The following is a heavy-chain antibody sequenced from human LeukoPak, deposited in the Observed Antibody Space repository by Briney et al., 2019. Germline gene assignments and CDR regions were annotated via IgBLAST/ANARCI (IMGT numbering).Heavy chain of an antibody. Sequence: GGSLRLSCAASGFTFSTYAMHWVRQAPGKGLEWVAVISYDGSNKYYADSVKGRFTISRDNSKNTLYLQMNSLRAEDTAVYYCARDTIWFGSSVDYWGQGTLVTVSS. CDR1: GFTFSTYA. V-gene: IGHV3-30-3*01. J-gene: IGHJ4*02. CDR3: ARDTIWFGSSVDY. D-gene: IGHD3-10*01. CDR2: ISYDGSNK.